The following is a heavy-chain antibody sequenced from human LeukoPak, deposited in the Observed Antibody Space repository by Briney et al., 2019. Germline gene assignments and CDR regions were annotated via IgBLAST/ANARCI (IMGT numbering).Heavy chain of an antibody. Sequence: SQTLSLTCTVSGDSISSGGYYWSWIRHHPGKGLEWIGYTYYGGSTYYTPTLESRVSISIDTSAYQFSLKLSSVTAADTAVYYCARSGPQGVWYYFDYWGQGTLVTVSS. V-gene: IGHV4-31*03. CDR2: TYYGGST. CDR1: GDSISSGGYY. J-gene: IGHJ4*02. D-gene: IGHD6-19*01. CDR3: ARSGPQGVWYYFDY.